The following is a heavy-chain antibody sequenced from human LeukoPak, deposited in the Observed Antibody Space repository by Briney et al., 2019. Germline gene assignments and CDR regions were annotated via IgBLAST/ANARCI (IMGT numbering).Heavy chain of an antibody. CDR3: AKGDY. V-gene: IGHV3-30*02. CDR2: IRHDGSYK. CDR1: AFTFTNYD. Sequence: GGSLRLSCAASAFTFTNYDFHRLRQAPGKGLEWVAFIRHDGSYKYYADSVKGRFTISRDNSKNTLYLQMNSLRAEDTAVYYCAKGDYWGQGTLVTVSS. J-gene: IGHJ4*02.